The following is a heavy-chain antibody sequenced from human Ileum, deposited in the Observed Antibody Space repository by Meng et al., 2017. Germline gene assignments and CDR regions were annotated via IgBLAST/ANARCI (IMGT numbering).Heavy chain of an antibody. Sequence: QVQLQESGPGLVKPSGTLPLTCAVSGCSISISNWWTWVRQPPGKGLEWIGEIYHTGGNKYKPSLKRRVTISVDKSKNQFSLEVTSVTAADTAVYYCARVRCASVSCYGDSYFDYWGQGILVTVSS. CDR2: IYHTGGN. D-gene: IGHD2-15*01. CDR1: GCSISISNW. CDR3: ARVRCASVSCYGDSYFDY. V-gene: IGHV4-4*02. J-gene: IGHJ4*02.